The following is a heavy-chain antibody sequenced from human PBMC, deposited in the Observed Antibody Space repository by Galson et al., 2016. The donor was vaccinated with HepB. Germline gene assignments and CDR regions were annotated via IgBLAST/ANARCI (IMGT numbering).Heavy chain of an antibody. Sequence: SLRLSCAASGFTFSSYGMHWVRQAPGKGLEWVSAVSGSGDNTYYADSVKGRFTISRDNSRNTVYVQINSLRAEDTAIYYCTMISWSTSSGFGFWGQGTPVTVSS. CDR3: TMISWSTSSGFGF. CDR2: VSGSGDNT. D-gene: IGHD3-22*01. V-gene: IGHV3-23*01. J-gene: IGHJ4*02. CDR1: GFTFSSYG.